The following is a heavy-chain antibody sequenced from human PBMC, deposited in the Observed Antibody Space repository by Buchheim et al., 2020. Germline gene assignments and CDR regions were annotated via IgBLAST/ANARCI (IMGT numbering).Heavy chain of an antibody. CDR3: AKDLDIDESEEVCYGMDV. CDR2: IKQDGSEK. CDR1: GFTFSSYW. V-gene: IGHV3-7*01. J-gene: IGHJ6*02. Sequence: EVQLVESGGGLVQPGGSLRLSCAASGFTFSSYWMSWVRQAPGKGLEWVANIKQDGSEKYYVDSVKGRFTISRDNAKNSLYLQMNSLRAEDTTVYFCAKDLDIDESEEVCYGMDVWGQGTT. D-gene: IGHD5-12*01.